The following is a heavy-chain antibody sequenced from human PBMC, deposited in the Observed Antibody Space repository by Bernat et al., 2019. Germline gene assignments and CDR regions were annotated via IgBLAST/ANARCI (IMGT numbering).Heavy chain of an antibody. V-gene: IGHV3-73*01. CDR3: TRAGALAEQTSDY. Sequence: EVQLAESGGGLVQPGGSLKLSCAASGLTFSDSTMQWVRQASGKGLEWVGRVRTKDHGLATSYAEWVKGRFTISRDDSKNTAYLQMNSLKTEDTAVYYCTRAGALAEQTSDYWGQGTLVTVSS. CDR1: GLTFSDST. D-gene: IGHD6-13*01. J-gene: IGHJ4*02. CDR2: VRTKDHGLAT.